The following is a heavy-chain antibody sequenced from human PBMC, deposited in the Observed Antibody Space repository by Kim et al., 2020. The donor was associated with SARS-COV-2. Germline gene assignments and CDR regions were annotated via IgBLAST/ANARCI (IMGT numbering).Heavy chain of an antibody. V-gene: IGHV3-15*01. D-gene: IGHD3-10*01. CDR3: TTSMVRGVITAFDY. Sequence: APVKGRFTISRDDSKNILYLQMNSLKTEDTAVYYCTTSMVRGVITAFDYWGQGTLVTVSS. J-gene: IGHJ4*02.